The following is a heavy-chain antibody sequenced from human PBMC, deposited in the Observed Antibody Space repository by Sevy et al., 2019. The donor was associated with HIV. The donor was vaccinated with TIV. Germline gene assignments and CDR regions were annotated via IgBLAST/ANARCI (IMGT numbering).Heavy chain of an antibody. CDR1: GFTFSSYE. V-gene: IGHV3-48*03. CDR3: AREDYYDSSGRADDAFDI. J-gene: IGHJ3*02. CDR2: ISSSGSTI. Sequence: GGSLRVSCAASGFTFSSYEMNWVRQAPGKGLEWVSYISSSGSTIYYADSVKGRFTISRDNAKNSLYLQMNSLRAEDTAVYYCAREDYYDSSGRADDAFDIWGQGTMVTVSS. D-gene: IGHD3-22*01.